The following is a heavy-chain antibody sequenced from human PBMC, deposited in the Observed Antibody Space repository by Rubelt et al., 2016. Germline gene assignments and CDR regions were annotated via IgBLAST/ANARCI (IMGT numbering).Heavy chain of an antibody. CDR1: GGSFRDYY. CDR2: INQSGST. Sequence: QVQLQQWGAGLLKPSETLSLSCAVYGGSFRDYYWSWIRQSPGKGLEWIGEINQSGSTNYNPSLKSRVTVSVDTSKKQFSLKLGSVTAADTAVYYCAKYYGSESYSIDYWGQGTLVTVSS. CDR3: AKYYGSESYSIDY. V-gene: IGHV4-34*01. D-gene: IGHD3-10*01. J-gene: IGHJ4*02.